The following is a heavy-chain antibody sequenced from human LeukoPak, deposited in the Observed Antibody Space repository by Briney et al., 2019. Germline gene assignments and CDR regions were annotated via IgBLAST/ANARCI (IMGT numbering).Heavy chain of an antibody. CDR3: AKEGILGAFDI. CDR2: IWYGGSNK. Sequence: PGGSLRLSCAASGLTFSSYGMHWVRQAPGKGLEWVAVIWYGGSNKYYADSVKGRFTISRDNSKNTLYLQMNSLRAEDTAVYYCAKEGILGAFDIWGQGTMVTVSS. J-gene: IGHJ3*02. V-gene: IGHV3-30*02. CDR1: GLTFSSYG. D-gene: IGHD6-13*01.